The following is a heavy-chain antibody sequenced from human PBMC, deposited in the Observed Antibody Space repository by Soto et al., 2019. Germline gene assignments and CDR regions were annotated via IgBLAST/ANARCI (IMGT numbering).Heavy chain of an antibody. J-gene: IGHJ5*02. CDR1: GFSISSGGYY. V-gene: IGHV4-31*03. CDR3: ARGFNYDYVWGSYRPENWFDP. D-gene: IGHD3-16*02. Sequence: SETLSLTCTFSGFSISSGGYYLSWIRQHPGKGLEWIGYIYYSGSTYYNPSLKSRVTISVDTSKNQFSLKLSSVTAADTAVYYCARGFNYDYVWGSYRPENWFDPWGQGTLVTVS. CDR2: IYYSGST.